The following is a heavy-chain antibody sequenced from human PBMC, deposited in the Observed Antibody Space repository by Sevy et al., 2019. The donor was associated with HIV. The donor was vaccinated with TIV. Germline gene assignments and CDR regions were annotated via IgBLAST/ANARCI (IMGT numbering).Heavy chain of an antibody. V-gene: IGHV3-23*01. CDR3: AKDQRGVAAHFDY. J-gene: IGHJ4*02. CDR1: GFTFSSYA. CDR2: ISGSGGST. Sequence: GGSLRLSCAASGFTFSSYAMSWVRQAPGKGLEWVSAISGSGGSTYYADSVKGRFTISRDNSKNTLYLEMNSLRAEDTGVYYCAKDQRGVAAHFDYWGQGTLVTVSS. D-gene: IGHD2-15*01.